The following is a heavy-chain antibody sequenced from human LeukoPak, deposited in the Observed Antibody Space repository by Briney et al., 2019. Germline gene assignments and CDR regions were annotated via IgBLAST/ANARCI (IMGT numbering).Heavy chain of an antibody. V-gene: IGHV4-39*07. D-gene: IGHD3-22*01. Sequence: WETLCLTCTVSGGSISSSSYYWGWIRQPPGKGLEWIAEIDNSGSTDDNPSLKSQFTISVDKSKNQFSLNLNSATAADTAVYYCARNGDYCLDYWGQGVLVIVSS. CDR2: IDNSGST. J-gene: IGHJ4*02. CDR3: ARNGDYCLDY. CDR1: GGSISSSSYY.